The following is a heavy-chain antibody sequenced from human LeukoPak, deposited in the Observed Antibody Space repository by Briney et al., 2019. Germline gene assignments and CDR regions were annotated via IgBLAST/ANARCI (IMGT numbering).Heavy chain of an antibody. D-gene: IGHD3-10*01. Sequence: ASVKISCKASGYTFTDYYIHWVQQAHGKGLEWMGRFDPEDSETVHAEEFQGRVTITADTSTDPAYMELSSLRSEDMAVYYCATDRIDYGSGRRCYMDVWGKGTSVTVSS. CDR3: ATDRIDYGSGRRCYMDV. CDR1: GYTFTDYY. J-gene: IGHJ6*03. V-gene: IGHV1-69-2*01. CDR2: FDPEDSET.